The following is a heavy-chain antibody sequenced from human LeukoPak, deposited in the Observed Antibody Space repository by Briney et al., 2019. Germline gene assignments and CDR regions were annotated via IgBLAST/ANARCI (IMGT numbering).Heavy chain of an antibody. Sequence: ASVKVSCKASGYTFTSYGISWVRQAPGQGLEWMGWISACIHNKNYAQKLQGRVTMATDTSTSTAYMELRSLRSDDTAVYYCARDGELAYCGGDCYSRASLLDYWGQGTLVTVSS. CDR1: GYTFTSYG. CDR2: ISACIHNK. D-gene: IGHD2-21*02. V-gene: IGHV1-18*01. J-gene: IGHJ4*02. CDR3: ARDGELAYCGGDCYSRASLLDY.